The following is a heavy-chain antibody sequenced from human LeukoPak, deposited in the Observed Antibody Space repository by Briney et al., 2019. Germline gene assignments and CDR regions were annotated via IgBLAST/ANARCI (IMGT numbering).Heavy chain of an antibody. Sequence: TGGSLRLSCAASGFTFSSYSVNWVRQAPGKGLEWVSSISSSSSYIYYADSVKGRFTISRDNAKNSLYLQMNSLRAEDTAVYYCARRSSSGYDAFDIWGQGTMVTVSS. J-gene: IGHJ3*02. D-gene: IGHD3-22*01. CDR3: ARRSSSGYDAFDI. V-gene: IGHV3-21*01. CDR2: ISSSSSYI. CDR1: GFTFSSYS.